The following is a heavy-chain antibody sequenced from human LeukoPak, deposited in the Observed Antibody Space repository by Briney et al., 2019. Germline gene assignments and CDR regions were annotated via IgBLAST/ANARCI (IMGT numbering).Heavy chain of an antibody. V-gene: IGHV3-7*01. CDR3: ARHRSGGSQDDAFDI. CDR2: IKQDGSEK. CDR1: EFTFPMYW. Sequence: GGSLRLSCAASEFTFPMYWMSWVRQAPGKGLEWVADIKQDGSEKYYVGSVKGRFTISRQNAKNSLFLQMNSLRAEDTAVYYCARHRSGGSQDDAFDIWSQGTMVTVSS. J-gene: IGHJ3*02. D-gene: IGHD2-15*01.